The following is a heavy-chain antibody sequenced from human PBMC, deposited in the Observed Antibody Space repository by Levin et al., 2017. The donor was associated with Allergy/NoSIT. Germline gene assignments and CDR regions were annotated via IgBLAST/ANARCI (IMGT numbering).Heavy chain of an antibody. Sequence: GESLKISCAASGFTFSSYGMHWVRQAPGKGLEWVAVIWYDGSNKYYADSVKGRFTISRDNSKNTLYLQMNSLRAEDTAVYYCARFGRHYDILTGYYNGGYFDYWGQGTLVTVSS. D-gene: IGHD3-9*01. CDR2: IWYDGSNK. CDR3: ARFGRHYDILTGYYNGGYFDY. J-gene: IGHJ4*02. V-gene: IGHV3-33*01. CDR1: GFTFSSYG.